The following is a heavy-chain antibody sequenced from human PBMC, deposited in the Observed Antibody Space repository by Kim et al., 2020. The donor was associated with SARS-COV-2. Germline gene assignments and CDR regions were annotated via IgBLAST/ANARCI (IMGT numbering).Heavy chain of an antibody. CDR1: GYTFTSYG. Sequence: ASVKVSCKASGYTFTSYGISWVRQAPGQGLEWMGWISAYNGNTNYAQKLQGRVTMTTDTSTSTAYMELRSLRSDDTAVYYCARVSRARDDYVWGSYMGGVDYWGQGTLVTVSS. V-gene: IGHV1-18*01. D-gene: IGHD3-16*01. CDR3: ARVSRARDDYVWGSYMGGVDY. CDR2: ISAYNGNT. J-gene: IGHJ4*02.